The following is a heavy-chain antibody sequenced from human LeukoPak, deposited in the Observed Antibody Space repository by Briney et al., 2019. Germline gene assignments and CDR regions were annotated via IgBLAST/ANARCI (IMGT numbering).Heavy chain of an antibody. D-gene: IGHD1-1*01. CDR1: GGTFSIYA. Sequence: SVTVSCTASGGTFSIYAISWVRQAPGQGREWMGGIIPIFGKENYAQKFHGRVTITADESTSTAYMELSSLRSEDTAVYYCASGLQLERNNWFDPWGQGTLVTVSS. CDR3: ASGLQLERNNWFDP. J-gene: IGHJ5*02. CDR2: IIPIFGKE. V-gene: IGHV1-69*13.